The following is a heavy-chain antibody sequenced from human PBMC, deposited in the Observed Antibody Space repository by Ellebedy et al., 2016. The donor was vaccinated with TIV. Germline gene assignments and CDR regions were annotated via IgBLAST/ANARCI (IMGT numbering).Heavy chain of an antibody. CDR1: GGSISSYY. CDR3: ARDSTRGYSYGYWYFDL. CDR2: IYYSGST. V-gene: IGHV4-59*01. J-gene: IGHJ2*01. D-gene: IGHD5-18*01. Sequence: MPSETLSLTCTVSGGSISSYYWSWIRQPPGKGLEWIGYIYYSGSTNYNPSLKSRVTISVDTSKNQFSLKLSSVTAADTAVYYCARDSTRGYSYGYWYFDLWGRGTLVTVSS.